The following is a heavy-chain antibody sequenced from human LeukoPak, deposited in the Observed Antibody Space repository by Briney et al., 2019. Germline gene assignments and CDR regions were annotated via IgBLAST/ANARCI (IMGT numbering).Heavy chain of an antibody. CDR1: GYTFTGYY. V-gene: IGHV1-2*02. CDR3: ARAYGGNSAWFDP. Sequence: GASVKVSCKASGYTFTGYYMHWVRPASGQGLEWMGWINPNSGGTNYAQKFQGRVTMTRDTSISTAYMELSRLRSDDTAVYYCARAYGGNSAWFDPWGQGTLVTVSS. J-gene: IGHJ5*02. D-gene: IGHD4-17*01. CDR2: INPNSGGT.